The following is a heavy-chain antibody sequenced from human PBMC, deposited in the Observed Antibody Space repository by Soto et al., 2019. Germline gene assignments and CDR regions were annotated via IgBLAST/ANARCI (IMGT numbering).Heavy chain of an antibody. J-gene: IGHJ4*02. D-gene: IGHD3-16*02. CDR3: ARDNGYYDYVWGSYRPMYYFDY. V-gene: IGHV4-59*01. Sequence: SETLRLTCTVSGGSISGYDGSWIRQPPGKGLEWIGYIYYSGSTNYNPSLKSRVTISVDTSKNQFSLKLSSVTAADTAVYYCARDNGYYDYVWGSYRPMYYFDYWGQGTLVTVSS. CDR1: GGSISGYD. CDR2: IYYSGST.